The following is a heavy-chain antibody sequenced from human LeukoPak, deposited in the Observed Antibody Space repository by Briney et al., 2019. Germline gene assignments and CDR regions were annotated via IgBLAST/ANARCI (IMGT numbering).Heavy chain of an antibody. CDR3: ARTEPDHYYYMDV. Sequence: PGGSLRLSCAASGFTFYDYVFHWVRHAPGKGLEWVSLITWDGSRTYYANSVKGRFTVSRDNSKNFLYLQMNSLRTEDTALYYCARTEPDHYYYMDVWGKGTTVTVSS. CDR1: GFTFYDYV. CDR2: ITWDGSRT. D-gene: IGHD1-14*01. V-gene: IGHV3-43D*03. J-gene: IGHJ6*03.